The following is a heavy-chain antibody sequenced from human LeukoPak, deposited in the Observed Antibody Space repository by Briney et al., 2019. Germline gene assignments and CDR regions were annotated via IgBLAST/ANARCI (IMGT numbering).Heavy chain of an antibody. CDR1: GFTFSSYW. J-gene: IGHJ5*02. CDR3: ARGPYSSSPMGWFYP. CDR2: INSDGSST. D-gene: IGHD6-6*01. V-gene: IGHV3-74*01. Sequence: GGSLRLSCAASGFTFSSYWMHWVRQAPGKGLVWVSRINSDGSSTSYADSVKGRFTISRDNAKNTLYLQMNSLRAEDTAVYYCARGPYSSSPMGWFYPWGQGTLVTVSS.